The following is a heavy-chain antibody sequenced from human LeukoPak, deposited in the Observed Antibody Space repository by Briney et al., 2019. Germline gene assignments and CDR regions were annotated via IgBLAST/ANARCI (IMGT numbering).Heavy chain of an antibody. CDR3: ARIHRYCSGGACYVLDN. J-gene: IGHJ4*02. CDR2: VYYSGST. D-gene: IGHD2-15*01. V-gene: IGHV4-59*02. CDR1: GGSVRGYY. Sequence: SETLSLTCVVSGGSVRGYYWGWIRQPPGRGLEWIGYVYYSGSTNYNPSFKSRITISVDTSRNQFSLQLSSVTAADTAVCYCARIHRYCSGGACYVLDNWGQGTLVAVSS.